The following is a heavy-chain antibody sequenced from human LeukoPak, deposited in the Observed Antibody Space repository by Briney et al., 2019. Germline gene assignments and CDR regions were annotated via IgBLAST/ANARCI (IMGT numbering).Heavy chain of an antibody. Sequence: GASVKVSCKASGYTFTSYGISWVRQAPGQGLEWMGWISAYNGNTNYAQKLQGRVTMTTDTSTSTAYMELRSLRSDDTAVYYCARGPYCSSTSCYYYYYGMDVWGQGTTVTVSS. CDR3: ARGPYCSSTSCYYYYYGMDV. CDR2: ISAYNGNT. J-gene: IGHJ6*02. V-gene: IGHV1-18*01. D-gene: IGHD2-2*01. CDR1: GYTFTSYG.